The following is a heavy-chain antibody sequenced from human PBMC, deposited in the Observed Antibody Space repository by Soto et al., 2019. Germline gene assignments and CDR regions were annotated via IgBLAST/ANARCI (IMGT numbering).Heavy chain of an antibody. CDR2: ISYDGSNK. V-gene: IGHV3-30*03. D-gene: IGHD6-19*01. J-gene: IGHJ4*02. CDR1: GFTFSSYG. Sequence: QVQLVESGGGVVQPGRSLRLSCAASGFTFSSYGMQWVRQAPGKGLEWVAVISYDGSNKYYADSVKGRFTISGDNSKNRLDLQMNCLRAEDTAVYECAIDQGIVVAREFWGQVTLVTVSS. CDR3: AIDQGIVVAREF.